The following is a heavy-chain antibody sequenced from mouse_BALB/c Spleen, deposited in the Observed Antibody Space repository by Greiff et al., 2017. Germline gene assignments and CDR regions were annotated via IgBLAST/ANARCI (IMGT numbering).Heavy chain of an antibody. CDR3: AREDDYDSAWFAY. Sequence: VQLKESGPELVKPGASVKMSCKASGYTFTSYVMHWVKQKPGQGLEWIGYINPYNDGTKYNEKFKGKATLTSDKSSSTAYMELSSLTSEDSAVYYCAREDDYDSAWFAYWGQGTLVTVSA. D-gene: IGHD2-4*01. V-gene: IGHV1-14*01. CDR1: GYTFTSYV. J-gene: IGHJ3*01. CDR2: INPYNDGT.